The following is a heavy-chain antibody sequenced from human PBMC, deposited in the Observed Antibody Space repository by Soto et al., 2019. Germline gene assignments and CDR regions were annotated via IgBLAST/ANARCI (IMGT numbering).Heavy chain of an antibody. V-gene: IGHV3-23*01. CDR2: ISGSGGST. CDR3: FKARGYSHGFWYY. J-gene: IGHJ4*02. Sequence: GGSLRLSCAASGFTFSSYAMSWVRQAPGKGLEWVSAISGSGGSTYYADSVKGRFTISRDNSKNTLYLQMNSLRAEDTAVYYFFKARGYSHGFWYYWGQGTLVPVSS. CDR1: GFTFSSYA. D-gene: IGHD5-18*01.